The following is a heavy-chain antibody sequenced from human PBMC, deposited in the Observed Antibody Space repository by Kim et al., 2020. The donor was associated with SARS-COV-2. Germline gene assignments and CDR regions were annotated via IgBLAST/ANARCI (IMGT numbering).Heavy chain of an antibody. Sequence: SETLSLTCIVSGYPIRSSSFYWGWIRQSPGKGLEWIGSIYFLGSTYYNPSLKSRVTISIDTTKNQFFLKLSSVTAEDTAVYYCARQEKQLVVDYWGLGTLVTVSS. CDR2: IYFLGST. J-gene: IGHJ4*02. CDR1: GYPIRSSSFY. CDR3: ARQEKQLVVDY. D-gene: IGHD6-6*01. V-gene: IGHV4-39*01.